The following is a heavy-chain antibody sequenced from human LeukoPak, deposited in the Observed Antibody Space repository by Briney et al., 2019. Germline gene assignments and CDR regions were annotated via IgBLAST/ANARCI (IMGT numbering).Heavy chain of an antibody. J-gene: IGHJ2*01. CDR1: GFTFSSYA. Sequence: AGGSLRLSCAASGFTFSSYAMSWVRQAPGKGLEWVSAISGSGGSTYYADSVKGRFTISRDNSKNTLYLQMNSLRAEDTAVYYCAKWGGDYDWYFDLWGRGTLVTVSS. CDR2: ISGSGGST. CDR3: AKWGGDYDWYFDL. D-gene: IGHD4-17*01. V-gene: IGHV3-23*01.